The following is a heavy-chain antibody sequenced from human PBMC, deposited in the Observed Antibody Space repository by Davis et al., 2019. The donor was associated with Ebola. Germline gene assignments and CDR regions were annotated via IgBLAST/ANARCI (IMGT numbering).Heavy chain of an antibody. D-gene: IGHD3-10*01. CDR1: GYTFTGYY. CDR2: INPNSGGT. V-gene: IGHV1-2*02. Sequence: ASVKVSCKASGYTFTGYYMHWVRQAPGQGLEWMGWINPNSGGTNYAQKFQGRVTMTRDTSISTAYMELSRLRSDDTAVYYCARGAVGSGSSMSHYYYYYGMDVWGQGTTVTVSS. CDR3: ARGAVGSGSSMSHYYYYYGMDV. J-gene: IGHJ6*02.